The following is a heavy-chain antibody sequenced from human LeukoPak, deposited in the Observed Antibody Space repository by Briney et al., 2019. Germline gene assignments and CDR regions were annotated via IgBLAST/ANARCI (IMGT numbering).Heavy chain of an antibody. CDR3: ARGGGYSGYYFDY. CDR2: INHSGST. CDR1: GGSFSGYY. V-gene: IGHV4-34*01. J-gene: IGHJ4*02. D-gene: IGHD5-12*01. Sequence: PSETLSLTCAVYGGSFSGYYWSWIRQPPGKGLEWIGEINHSGSTNYNPPLKSRVTISVDTSKNQFSLKLSSVTAADTAVYYCARGGGYSGYYFDYWGQGTLVTVSS.